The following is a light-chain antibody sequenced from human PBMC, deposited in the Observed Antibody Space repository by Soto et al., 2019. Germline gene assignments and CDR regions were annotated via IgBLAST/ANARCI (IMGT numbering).Light chain of an antibody. Sequence: EVVMRQSPATLSVSPGEGATLSCRASQGIGDTLAWYQQRPGQPPRLLIYRSSSRATGIPARFSGSGSGTQFTLTISSLQSEDSALYYCKHYYSWPWTFGQGTKVDIK. V-gene: IGKV3-15*01. CDR3: KHYYSWPWT. J-gene: IGKJ1*01. CDR1: QGIGDT. CDR2: RSS.